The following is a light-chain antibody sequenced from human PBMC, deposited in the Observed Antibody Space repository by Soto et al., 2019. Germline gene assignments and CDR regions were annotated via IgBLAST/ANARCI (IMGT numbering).Light chain of an antibody. CDR3: QQSHSIPFT. Sequence: DIQMTQSPSSLSASVGDRVTITCRASQTISNYLNWFQQKPGKAPKLLIYAASSSQSGVPARFGGSGSGTDFTLTISYLQPEDFATYYCQQSHSIPFTFGPGTKVDIK. CDR2: AAS. CDR1: QTISNY. V-gene: IGKV1-39*01. J-gene: IGKJ3*01.